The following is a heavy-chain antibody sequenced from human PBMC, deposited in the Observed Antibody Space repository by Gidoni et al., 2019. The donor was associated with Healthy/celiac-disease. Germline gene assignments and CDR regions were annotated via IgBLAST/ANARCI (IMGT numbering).Heavy chain of an antibody. CDR3: ATVVPKPYYSSSKNWFDP. Sequence: QVQLVQSGAEVKTPGASVKVSCKVSGYTLTELSMHWVRQAPGKGLEWMGGCDPEDGETIYAQKFQGRVTMTEDTSTDTAYMELSSLRSEDTAVYYCATVVPKPYYSSSKNWFDPWGQGTLVTVSS. D-gene: IGHD6-6*01. J-gene: IGHJ5*02. CDR2: CDPEDGET. V-gene: IGHV1-24*01. CDR1: GYTLTELS.